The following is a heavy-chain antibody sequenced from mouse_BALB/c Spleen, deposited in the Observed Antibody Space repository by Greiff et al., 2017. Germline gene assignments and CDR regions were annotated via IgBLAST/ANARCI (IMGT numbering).Heavy chain of an antibody. V-gene: IGHV1S29*02. Sequence: VQLQQSGPELVKPGASVKISCKASGYTFTDYNMHWVKQSHGKSLEWIGYIYPYNGGTGYNQKFKSKATLTVDNSSSTAYMELRSLTSEDSAVYYCARTDWDKDYFDYWGQGTTLTVSS. CDR2: IYPYNGGT. J-gene: IGHJ2*01. CDR3: ARTDWDKDYFDY. D-gene: IGHD4-1*01. CDR1: GYTFTDYN.